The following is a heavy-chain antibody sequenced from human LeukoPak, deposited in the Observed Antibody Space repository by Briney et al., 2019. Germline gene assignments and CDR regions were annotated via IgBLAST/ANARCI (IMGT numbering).Heavy chain of an antibody. Sequence: GGSLRLSCAASGFTFSTYSMNWVRQAPGKGLEYVSAISSNGGSTYYANSVKGRFTVSRDNSKNTLYLQMGSLRAEDMAVYYCAKTEKDSSGYYYSDWGQGTLVTVSS. V-gene: IGHV3-64*01. CDR2: ISSNGGST. CDR1: GFTFSTYS. D-gene: IGHD3-22*01. CDR3: AKTEKDSSGYYYSD. J-gene: IGHJ4*02.